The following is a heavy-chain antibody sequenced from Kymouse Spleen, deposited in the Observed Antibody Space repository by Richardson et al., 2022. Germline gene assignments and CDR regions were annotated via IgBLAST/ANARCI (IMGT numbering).Heavy chain of an antibody. D-gene: IGHD7-27*02. J-gene: IGHJ6*02. Sequence: EVQLVESGGGLVKPGGSLRLSCAASGFTFSNAWMSWVRQAPGKGLEWVGRIKSKTDGGTTDYAAPVKGRFTISRDDSKNTLYLQMNSLKTEDTAVYYCTIWGKGYYYYYGMDVWGQGTTVTVSS. V-gene: IGHV3-15*01. CDR2: IKSKTDGGTT. CDR1: GFTFSNAW. CDR3: TIWGKGYYYYYGMDV.